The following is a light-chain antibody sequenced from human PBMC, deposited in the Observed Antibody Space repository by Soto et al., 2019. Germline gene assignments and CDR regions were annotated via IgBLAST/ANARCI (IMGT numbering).Light chain of an antibody. J-gene: IGKJ5*01. Sequence: DIQMTQSPSSLSASVGDRVTITCRASQDISNYLNWYQQRPGKAPKLLIYDASNLERGVPSRFSVTRSGTHFTFAITSLQPEAVATYDCQQSDSLPFTFGQGTRLEI. CDR1: QDISNY. V-gene: IGKV1-33*01. CDR2: DAS. CDR3: QQSDSLPFT.